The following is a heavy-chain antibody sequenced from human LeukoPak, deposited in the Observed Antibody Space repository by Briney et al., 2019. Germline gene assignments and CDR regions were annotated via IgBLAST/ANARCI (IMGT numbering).Heavy chain of an antibody. CDR3: ARWAAALPRVPKSHMDV. J-gene: IGHJ6*03. CDR1: GGSFSGYY. D-gene: IGHD3-10*01. V-gene: IGHV4-34*01. CDR2: INHSGST. Sequence: SETLSLTCAVYGGSFSGYYWSWIRQPPGKGLKWIGEINHSGSTNYNPSLKSRVTISVDTSKNQFSLKLSSVTAADTAVYYCARWAAALPRVPKSHMDVWGKGTTVTVSS.